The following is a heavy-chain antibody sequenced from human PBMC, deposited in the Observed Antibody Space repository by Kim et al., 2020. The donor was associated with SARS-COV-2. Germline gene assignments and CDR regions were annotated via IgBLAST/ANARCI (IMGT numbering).Heavy chain of an antibody. Sequence: GESLKISCKGSGYSFTSYWISWVRQMPGKGLEWMGRIDPSDSYTNYSPSFQGHVTISADKSISTAYLQWSSLKASDTAMYYCARHGIAAAGTVSGYYYYTVWTSGAKGPRSPSP. J-gene: IGHJ6*02. D-gene: IGHD6-13*01. CDR1: GYSFTSYW. V-gene: IGHV5-10-1*01. CDR2: IDPSDSYT. CDR3: ARHGIAAAGTVSGYYYYTVWTS.